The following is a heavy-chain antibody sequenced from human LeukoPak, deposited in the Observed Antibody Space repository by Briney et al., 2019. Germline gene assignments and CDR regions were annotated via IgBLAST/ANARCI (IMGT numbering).Heavy chain of an antibody. J-gene: IGHJ4*02. CDR1: GFTFSSYG. Sequence: GGSLRLSCAASGFTFSSYGMHWVRQAPGKGLEWVAVISYDGSNKYYADSVKGRFTISRDNSKSTLYLQMNSLRAEDTAVYYCAKDLPPIAVAGFFDYWGQGTLVTVSS. CDR3: AKDLPPIAVAGFFDY. V-gene: IGHV3-30*18. CDR2: ISYDGSNK. D-gene: IGHD6-19*01.